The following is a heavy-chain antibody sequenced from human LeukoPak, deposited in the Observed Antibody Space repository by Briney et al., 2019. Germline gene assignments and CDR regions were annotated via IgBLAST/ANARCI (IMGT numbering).Heavy chain of an antibody. Sequence: SETLSLTCTVSGGSISSHYWSWIRQPPGKGLEWIGYIYYSGSTNYNPSLKSRVTISVDTSTNQFSLKLSSVTAADTAVYYCARDSYDSSGYPAAGYYFDYWGQGTLVTVSS. CDR3: ARDSYDSSGYPAAGYYFDY. CDR1: GGSISSHY. D-gene: IGHD3-22*01. CDR2: IYYSGST. V-gene: IGHV4-59*11. J-gene: IGHJ4*02.